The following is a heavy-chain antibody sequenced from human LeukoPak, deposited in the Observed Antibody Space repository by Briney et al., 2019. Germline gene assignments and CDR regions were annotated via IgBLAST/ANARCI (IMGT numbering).Heavy chain of an antibody. CDR2: ISAYNGNT. V-gene: IGHV1-18*01. D-gene: IGHD6-13*01. CDR1: GYTFTSYG. Sequence: ASVKVSCKASGYTFTSYGISWVRQAPGQGLEWMGWISAYNGNTNYAQKLQGRVTMTTDTSTSTAYMELRSLRSDDTAVYYCAREYPGAAAGTNDYWGQGTLVTVSS. CDR3: AREYPGAAAGTNDY. J-gene: IGHJ4*02.